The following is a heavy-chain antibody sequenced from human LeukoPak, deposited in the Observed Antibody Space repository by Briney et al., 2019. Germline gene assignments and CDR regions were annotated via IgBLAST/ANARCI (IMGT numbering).Heavy chain of an antibody. J-gene: IGHJ4*02. CDR1: GFTFSSYW. Sequence: GGSLRLSCAASGFTFSSYWMHWVRQAPGKGLVWVSRINSDGSSTSYADSVKGRFTISRDNSKNTLYLQMNSLRAEDTAVYYCAKVPGSGWYSNPFDYWGQGTLVTVSS. CDR3: AKVPGSGWYSNPFDY. D-gene: IGHD6-19*01. CDR2: INSDGSST. V-gene: IGHV3-74*01.